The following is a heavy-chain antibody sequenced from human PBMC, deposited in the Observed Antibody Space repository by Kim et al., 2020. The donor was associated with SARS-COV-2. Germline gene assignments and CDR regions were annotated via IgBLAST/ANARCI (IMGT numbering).Heavy chain of an antibody. V-gene: IGHV3-13*01. J-gene: IGHJ2*01. CDR2: IGTAGDT. CDR3: ASVYYGSGSSHWYFDL. D-gene: IGHD3-10*01. Sequence: GGSLRLSCAASGFTFSSYDMHWVRQAPGKGLEWVSAIGTAGDTYYPGSVKGRFTISRENAKNSLYLQMNSLRAGDTAVYYCASVYYGSGSSHWYFDLWGRGTLVTVSS. CDR1: GFTFSSYD.